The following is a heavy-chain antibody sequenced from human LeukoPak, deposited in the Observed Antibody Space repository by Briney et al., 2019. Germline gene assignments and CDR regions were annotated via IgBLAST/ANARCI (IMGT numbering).Heavy chain of an antibody. Sequence: ASVKVSCKASGGTFSRYAISWVRQAPGQGLEWMGWISAYNGNTNYAQTLQGRVTMTTDTSTSTAYMELRSLRSDDTAVYYCARIGSSSWPYYYYYYGMDVWGQGTTVTVSS. J-gene: IGHJ6*02. CDR1: GGTFSRYA. CDR3: ARIGSSSWPYYYYYYGMDV. V-gene: IGHV1-18*01. CDR2: ISAYNGNT. D-gene: IGHD6-13*01.